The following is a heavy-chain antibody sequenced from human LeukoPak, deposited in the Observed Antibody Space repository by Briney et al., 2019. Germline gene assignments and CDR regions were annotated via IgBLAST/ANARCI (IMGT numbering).Heavy chain of an antibody. D-gene: IGHD3-3*01. CDR1: GFTFSSYW. CDR2: INSDGSST. V-gene: IGHV3-74*01. Sequence: PGGSLRLSCAASGFTFSSYWMHWVRQAPGKGLVGVSRINSDGSSTSYADSVKGRFTISRDNAKNTLYLQMNSLRAEDTAVYYCARVINYDFWSGYYPLDYWGQGTLVTVSS. J-gene: IGHJ4*02. CDR3: ARVINYDFWSGYYPLDY.